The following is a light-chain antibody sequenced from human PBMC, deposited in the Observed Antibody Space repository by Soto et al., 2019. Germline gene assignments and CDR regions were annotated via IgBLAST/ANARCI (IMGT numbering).Light chain of an antibody. Sequence: QSALTQPRSVSGSPGQSVTVSCIGTSSDVGGYNSVSWYQEHPGKAPKLMIYDVIKRPSGVPDRFSGSKSGNTASLTISGLLAEDEADYYCCSYVGSYSYVFGTGT. J-gene: IGLJ1*01. CDR1: SSDVGGYNS. CDR3: CSYVGSYSYV. CDR2: DVI. V-gene: IGLV2-11*01.